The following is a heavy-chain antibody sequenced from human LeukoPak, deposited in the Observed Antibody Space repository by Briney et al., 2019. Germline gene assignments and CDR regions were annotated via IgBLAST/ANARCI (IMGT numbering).Heavy chain of an antibody. V-gene: IGHV3-23*01. CDR3: AKVKGELLGYYYYYMDV. J-gene: IGHJ6*03. CDR2: ISGSGGST. CDR1: GFTFSSYA. Sequence: PGGSLRLSCAASGFTFSSYAMSWVRQAPGKGLEWVSAISGSGGSTYYADSVKGRFTISRDNSKNTLYLQMNSLRAEDTAVYYCAKVKGELLGYYYYYMDVWGKGTTVTVSS. D-gene: IGHD1-7*01.